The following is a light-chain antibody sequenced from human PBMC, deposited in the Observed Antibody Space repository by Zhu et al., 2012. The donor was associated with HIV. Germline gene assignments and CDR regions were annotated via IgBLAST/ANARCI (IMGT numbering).Light chain of an antibody. CDR2: AAS. J-gene: IGKJ1*01. Sequence: DIQMTQSPSSLSASVGDRVTITCRASQGISNSLAWYQQKPGKAPKLLLYAASRLEGGVPPRFSGSGSGTDYSLTINSLQPEDFATYYCQQYYNTPPWTFGQGTKVE. CDR3: QQYYNTPPWT. CDR1: QGISNS. V-gene: IGKV1-NL1*01.